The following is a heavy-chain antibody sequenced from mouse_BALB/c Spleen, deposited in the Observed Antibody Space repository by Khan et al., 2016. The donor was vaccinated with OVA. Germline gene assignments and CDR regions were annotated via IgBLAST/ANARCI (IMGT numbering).Heavy chain of an antibody. J-gene: IGHJ2*01. CDR3: TRSYDTYYLDH. V-gene: IGHV1-5*01. Sequence: VQLKESGTVLARPGASVKMSCKASGYSFTNYWMHWVKQRPGQVLEWVGAIYPGNSDTRFNQKFKGKAKLTAVTSASTAYMELSSLTSEDSAVYYCTRSYDTYYLDHGGQGTTLAVSS. D-gene: IGHD2-3*01. CDR2: IYPGNSDT. CDR1: GYSFTNYW.